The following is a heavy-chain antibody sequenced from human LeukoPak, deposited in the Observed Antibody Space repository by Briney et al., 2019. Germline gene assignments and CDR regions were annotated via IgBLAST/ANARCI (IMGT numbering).Heavy chain of an antibody. CDR3: ARELARWELPDH. J-gene: IGHJ4*02. CDR1: GYTFTDSY. V-gene: IGHV1-2*02. Sequence: ASVKVSCKASGYTFTDSYIHWVRQAPGQGLEWMGWINPNSGGTSYAQKFQGRVTMTRDTSISTAYMDLSRLRSDDTAVYYCARELARWELPDHWGQGTLVTVSS. CDR2: INPNSGGT. D-gene: IGHD2-15*01.